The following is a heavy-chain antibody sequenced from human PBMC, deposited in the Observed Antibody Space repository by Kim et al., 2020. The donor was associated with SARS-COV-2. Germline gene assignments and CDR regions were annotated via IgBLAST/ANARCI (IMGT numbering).Heavy chain of an antibody. D-gene: IGHD2-15*01. CDR1: GGSVNSPSHY. V-gene: IGHV4-39*01. CDR3: ARLDLSIDQYNYGLDV. CDR2: VYYSGIT. Sequence: SETLSLTCTVSGGSVNSPSHYWAWIRQPPGKGLEWIGTVYYSGITYYIPSLSDRVTMSVDSSKNQFSLTLSFVTAADTAGYFCARLDLSIDQYNYGLDV. J-gene: IGHJ6*01.